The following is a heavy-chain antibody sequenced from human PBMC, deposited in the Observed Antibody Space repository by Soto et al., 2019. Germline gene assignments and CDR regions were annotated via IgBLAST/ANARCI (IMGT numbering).Heavy chain of an antibody. CDR1: GFSFSSYA. CDR3: AKEAGIGAWYPDDY. CDR2: FSDGGSNT. Sequence: GSLSLSCAAPGFSFSSYAMTWVCQAPLKGLECVSAFSDGGSNTYYIDAVKGRFTISRDNSKNTVSLQMSGLRAEETAVYYCAKEAGIGAWYPDDYWGQGTLVTASS. D-gene: IGHD6-19*01. V-gene: IGHV3-23*01. J-gene: IGHJ4*02.